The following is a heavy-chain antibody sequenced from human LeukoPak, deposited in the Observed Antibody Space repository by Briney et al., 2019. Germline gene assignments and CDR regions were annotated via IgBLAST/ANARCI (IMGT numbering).Heavy chain of an antibody. J-gene: IGHJ4*02. CDR3: ARGWVLWDY. Sequence: GGSLRLSCAASGFTFSNYAMHWVRQAPGKGLEYVSAITTNGGSTYYANSVKGRFTISRDNSKNTLYLQMGSLRADDMVVYYCARGWVLWDYWGQGTLVTVSS. CDR1: GFTFSNYA. CDR2: ITTNGGST. D-gene: IGHD3-10*01. V-gene: IGHV3-64*01.